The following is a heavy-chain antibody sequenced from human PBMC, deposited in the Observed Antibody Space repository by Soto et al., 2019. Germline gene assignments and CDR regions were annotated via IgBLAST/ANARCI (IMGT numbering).Heavy chain of an antibody. CDR1: GGSISSSSYY. D-gene: IGHD6-19*01. CDR3: ARHARIAVADNLNYYYYYGMDV. J-gene: IGHJ6*02. Sequence: PSETLSLTCTVSGGSISSSSYYWGWIRQPPGKGLEWIGSIYYSGSTYYNPSLKSRVTISVDTSKNQFSLKLSSVTAADTAVYYCARHARIAVADNLNYYYYYGMDVWGQGTTVTVSS. V-gene: IGHV4-39*01. CDR2: IYYSGST.